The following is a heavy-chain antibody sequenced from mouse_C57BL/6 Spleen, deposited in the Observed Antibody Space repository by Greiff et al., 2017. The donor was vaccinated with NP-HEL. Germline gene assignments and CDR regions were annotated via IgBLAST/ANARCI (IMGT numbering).Heavy chain of an antibody. J-gene: IGHJ1*03. V-gene: IGHV1-61*01. CDR1: GYTFTSYW. D-gene: IGHD2-4*01. CDR3: ARDYYDYDVFYWGFDV. CDR2: IYPSDSET. Sequence: VQLQQPGAELVRPGSSVKLSCKASGYTFTSYWMAWVKQRPGQGLEWIGNIYPSDSETHYNQKFKDKATLTVDKSSTTAYMQLRSLTSEDSAVYYCARDYYDYDVFYWGFDVWGTGTTVTVSS.